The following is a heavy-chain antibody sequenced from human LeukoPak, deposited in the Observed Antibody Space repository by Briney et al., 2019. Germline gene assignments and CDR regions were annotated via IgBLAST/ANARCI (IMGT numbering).Heavy chain of an antibody. CDR1: GSTFSSYA. D-gene: IGHD2-15*01. CDR2: TSGSGGST. V-gene: IGHV3-23*01. J-gene: IGHJ4*02. Sequence: GGSLRLSCAASGSTFSSYAMSWVRQAPGKGLERVSDTSGSGGSTYYAGSVKGRFTISRDNSKNTLYLQMNSLRVEDTAVYYCAKNGGSQCYSHLDSWGQGTLVTVSS. CDR3: AKNGGSQCYSHLDS.